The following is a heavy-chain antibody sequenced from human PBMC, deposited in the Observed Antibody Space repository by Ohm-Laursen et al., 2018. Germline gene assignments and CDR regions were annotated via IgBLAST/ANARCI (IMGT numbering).Heavy chain of an antibody. J-gene: IGHJ4*02. V-gene: IGHV4-59*12. CDR3: ARTSLGIADY. CDR1: GGSISSYY. D-gene: IGHD7-27*01. CDR2: IYYSGST. Sequence: GTLSLTCTVSGGSISSYYWSWIRQPPGKGLEWIGYIYYSGSTNYNPSLKSRVTISVDTSKNQFSLKLSSVTAADTAVYYCARTSLGIADYWGQGTLVTVSS.